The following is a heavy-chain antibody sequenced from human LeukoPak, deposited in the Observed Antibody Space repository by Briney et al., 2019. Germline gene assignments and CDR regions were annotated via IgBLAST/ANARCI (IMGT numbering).Heavy chain of an antibody. CDR1: GGSISSYY. Sequence: SETLSLTCTVSGGSISSYYWSWIRQPAGKGLEWIGRIYTSGSTNYNPSLKSRVTMSVDTSKNQFSLKLSSVTAADTAVYYCARSHSPHDYPIWYYFDYWGQGTLVTVSS. CDR2: IYTSGST. V-gene: IGHV4-4*07. D-gene: IGHD4-11*01. CDR3: ARSHSPHDYPIWYYFDY. J-gene: IGHJ4*02.